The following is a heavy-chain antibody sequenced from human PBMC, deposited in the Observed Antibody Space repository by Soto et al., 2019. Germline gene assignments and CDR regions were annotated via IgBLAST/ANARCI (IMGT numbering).Heavy chain of an antibody. J-gene: IGHJ6*02. CDR1: GFSPSRYL. CDR2: INQDGSEE. D-gene: IGHD3-16*02. V-gene: IGHV3-7*03. CDR3: ARDPGWSDRYYYGMDV. Sequence: GGTLRCSGAASGFSPSRYLMRWVRPAPRKGMEWVANINQDGSEEYYVDSVKGRFTISRDTAKNSLYLQMNSLRAEDTAVYYCARDPGWSDRYYYGMDVWGQGPTVTVSS.